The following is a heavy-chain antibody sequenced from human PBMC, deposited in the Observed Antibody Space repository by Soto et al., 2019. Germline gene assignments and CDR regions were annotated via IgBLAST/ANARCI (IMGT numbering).Heavy chain of an antibody. CDR3: AHKGGRGAGMDV. J-gene: IGHJ6*02. Sequence: QITLKESGPTLVKPTQTLTLICTFSGFSLSTSGVGVSWIRQPPGEALEWLALIYWDDDKRYSPFLKSRLTITTDTSKTQVVLTMTNMDPADTATYYCAHKGGRGAGMDVWGQGTTVTVSS. D-gene: IGHD2-15*01. CDR2: IYWDDDK. V-gene: IGHV2-5*02. CDR1: GFSLSTSGVG.